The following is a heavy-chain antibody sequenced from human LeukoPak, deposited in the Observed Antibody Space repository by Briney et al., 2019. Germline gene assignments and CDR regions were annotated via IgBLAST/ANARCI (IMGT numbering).Heavy chain of an antibody. CDR1: GGSFSGYY. Sequence: PSETLSLTCAVYGGSFSGYYWSWIRQPPGKGLEWIGEINHSGRTNYNPSLKSRVTISVDTSKNQFSLKLSSVTAADTAVYYCAGPAYGDYYYWGQGTLVTVST. CDR3: AGPAYGDYYY. CDR2: INHSGRT. V-gene: IGHV4-34*01. J-gene: IGHJ4*02. D-gene: IGHD2-21*02.